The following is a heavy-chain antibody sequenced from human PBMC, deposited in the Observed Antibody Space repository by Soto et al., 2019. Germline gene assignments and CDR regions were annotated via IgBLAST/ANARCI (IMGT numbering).Heavy chain of an antibody. CDR1: GGTFSSYA. CDR3: ARVIERVAAAGNGAFDI. CDR2: IIPIFGTA. V-gene: IGHV1-69*13. Sequence: SVKVSCKASGGTFSSYAISWVRQAPGQGLEWMGGIIPIFGTANYAQKFQGRVTITADESTSTAYMELSSLRSEDTAVYYCARVIERVAAAGNGAFDIWGQGTMVTVSS. J-gene: IGHJ3*02. D-gene: IGHD6-13*01.